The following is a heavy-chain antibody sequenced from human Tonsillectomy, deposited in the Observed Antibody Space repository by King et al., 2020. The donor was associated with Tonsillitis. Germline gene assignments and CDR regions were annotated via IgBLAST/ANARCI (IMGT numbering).Heavy chain of an antibody. V-gene: IGHV4-59*01. CDR3: ARDRSFGEDYYYYGMDV. Sequence: QLQESGPGLVKPSETLSLTCTVSGGSIRSYYWSWIRQPPGKGLEWIGYIYYSGSTNYDPSLKSRVTISVDTSKNQFSLKLSSVTAADTAVYYCARDRSFGEDYYYYGMDVWGQGTTVTVSS. CDR1: GGSIRSYY. J-gene: IGHJ6*02. D-gene: IGHD3-16*01. CDR2: IYYSGST.